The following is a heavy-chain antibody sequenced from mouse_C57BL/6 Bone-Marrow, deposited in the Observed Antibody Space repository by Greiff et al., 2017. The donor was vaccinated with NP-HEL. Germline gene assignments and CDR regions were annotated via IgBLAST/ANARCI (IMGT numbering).Heavy chain of an antibody. D-gene: IGHD2-5*01. J-gene: IGHJ3*01. CDR2: INPNNGGT. CDR3: SRRGYSNYVWFAY. Sequence: VQLQQSGPELVKPGASVKMSCKASGYTFTDYNMHWVKQSHGKSLEWIGYINPNNGGTSYNQKFKGKATLTVTKHSSTAYMALSSLTSEDSAVYYFSRRGYSNYVWFAYWGQGTLVTVSA. CDR1: GYTFTDYN. V-gene: IGHV1-22*01.